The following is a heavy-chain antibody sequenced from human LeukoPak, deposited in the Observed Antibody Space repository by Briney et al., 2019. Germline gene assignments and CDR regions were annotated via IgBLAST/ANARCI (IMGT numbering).Heavy chain of an antibody. CDR1: GFTFSSYA. Sequence: GGSLRLSCVGSGFTFSSYAVHWVRQAPGKGLEWVAVISYDGSNKYYADSVKGRFTISRDNSKNTLYLQMNSLRAEDTAVYYCAREEVVVVAAHFDYWGQGTLVTVSS. CDR3: AREEVVVVAAHFDY. J-gene: IGHJ4*02. D-gene: IGHD2-15*01. CDR2: ISYDGSNK. V-gene: IGHV3-30-3*01.